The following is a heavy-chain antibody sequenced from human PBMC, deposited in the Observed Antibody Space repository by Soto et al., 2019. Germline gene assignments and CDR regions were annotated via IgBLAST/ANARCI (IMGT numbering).Heavy chain of an antibody. D-gene: IGHD6-19*01. J-gene: IGHJ6*02. Sequence: RGESLKISCKGSGYSFTSYWISWVRQMPGKGLEWMGRIDPSDSYTNYSPSFQGHVTISADKSISTAYLQWSSLKASDTAMYYCARLGIAVEDYYYYGMDVWGQGTTVTVSS. V-gene: IGHV5-10-1*01. CDR1: GYSFTSYW. CDR3: ARLGIAVEDYYYYGMDV. CDR2: IDPSDSYT.